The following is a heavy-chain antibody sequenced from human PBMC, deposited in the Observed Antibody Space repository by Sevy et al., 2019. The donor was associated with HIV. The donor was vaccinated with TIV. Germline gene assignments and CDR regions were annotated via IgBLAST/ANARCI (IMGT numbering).Heavy chain of an antibody. Sequence: SESLSLTCTVSGGSISSHYWSWIRQPPGKGLEWIAYIYNSGNTNYNPSLKSRVTILIDKSNNQFTLELNSVTAADTAVYYCARSESYSTTLDLWGRGTLVTVSS. V-gene: IGHV4-59*11. D-gene: IGHD2-15*01. J-gene: IGHJ2*01. CDR2: IYNSGNT. CDR3: ARSESYSTTLDL. CDR1: GGSISSHY.